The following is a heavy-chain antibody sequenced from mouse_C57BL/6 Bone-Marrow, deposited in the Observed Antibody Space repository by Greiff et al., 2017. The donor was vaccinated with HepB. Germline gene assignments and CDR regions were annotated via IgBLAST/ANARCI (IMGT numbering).Heavy chain of an antibody. Sequence: EVHLVESGGDLVKPGGSLKLSCAASGFTFSSYGMSWVRQTPDKRLEWVATISSGGSYTYYPDSVKGRFTISRDNAKNTLYLQMSSLKSEDTAMYYCARRDYGSSSFAYWGQGTLVTVSA. CDR3: ARRDYGSSSFAY. CDR1: GFTFSSYG. V-gene: IGHV5-6*01. J-gene: IGHJ3*01. D-gene: IGHD1-1*01. CDR2: ISSGGSYT.